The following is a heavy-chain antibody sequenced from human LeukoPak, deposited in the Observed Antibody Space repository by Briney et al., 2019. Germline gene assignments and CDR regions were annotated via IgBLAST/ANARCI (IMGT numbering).Heavy chain of an antibody. CDR3: AREGQGYYDSSGYYHDAFDI. Sequence: SSETLSLTCTVSGGSISSSSYYWGWIRQPPGKGLEWIGSIYYSGSTYDNPSLKSRVTISVDTSKNQFSLKLSSVTAADTAVYYCAREGQGYYDSSGYYHDAFDIWGQGTMVTVSS. CDR1: GGSISSSSYY. D-gene: IGHD3-22*01. V-gene: IGHV4-39*07. J-gene: IGHJ3*02. CDR2: IYYSGST.